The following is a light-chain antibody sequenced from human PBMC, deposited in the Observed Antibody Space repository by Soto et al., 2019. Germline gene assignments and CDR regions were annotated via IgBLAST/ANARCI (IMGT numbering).Light chain of an antibody. CDR2: AAS. J-gene: IGKJ2*01. Sequence: DIQMTQSPPSLSASVGDTVTITCRASQSISVHLNWYQQKPGKVPKLLLYAASNLQSGVPSRFSGSGSETDFALTISSLQPEYFATYYCQQSYITPYTFGQGTKLQIK. CDR3: QQSYITPYT. CDR1: QSISVH. V-gene: IGKV1-39*01.